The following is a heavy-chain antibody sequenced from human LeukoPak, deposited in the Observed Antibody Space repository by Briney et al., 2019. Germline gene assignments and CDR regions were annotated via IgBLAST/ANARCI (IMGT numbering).Heavy chain of an antibody. CDR1: GGSIFSSTSY. V-gene: IGHV4-39*07. D-gene: IGHD6-13*01. Sequence: PSETLSLTCTVSGGSIFSSTSYWGWIRQPPGKGLEWIGSMFYSGTSYYNPSLKSRVTISVDTSKNQFSVKLSSVTAADTAGYYCASERAAAGTIDCWGQGTLVTVS. CDR2: MFYSGTS. J-gene: IGHJ4*02. CDR3: ASERAAAGTIDC.